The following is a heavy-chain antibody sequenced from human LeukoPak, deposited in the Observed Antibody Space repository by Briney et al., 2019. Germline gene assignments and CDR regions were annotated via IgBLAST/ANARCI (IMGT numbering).Heavy chain of an antibody. D-gene: IGHD1-26*01. CDR1: GFTFSNYG. Sequence: GGSLRLSCVASGFTFSNYGMHWVRQAPGKGLEWLTFIRHDGTEKYYADSVKGRFTISRDNSRNTLYLQVDSLGPEDTAVYYCARPMVGQAGVGATHFDHWGQGTLVSVSS. J-gene: IGHJ4*02. CDR3: ARPMVGQAGVGATHFDH. CDR2: IRHDGTEK. V-gene: IGHV3-30*02.